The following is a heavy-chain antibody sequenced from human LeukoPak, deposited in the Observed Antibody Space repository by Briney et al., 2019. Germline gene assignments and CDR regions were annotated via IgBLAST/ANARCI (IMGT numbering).Heavy chain of an antibody. CDR2: IYRGGTT. CDR3: ARNDGSGPYYYYGMDV. J-gene: IGHJ6*02. V-gene: IGHV3-53*01. CDR1: GFIVSNHY. Sequence: QPGGSLRLSCAASGFIVSNHYMNWVRQAPGKGLEWVSVIYRGGTTYYTDSVKGRFTISRDNSENTLYLQMNRLRAEDTAVYFCARNDGSGPYYYYGMDVWGQGTTVTVSS. D-gene: IGHD3-10*01.